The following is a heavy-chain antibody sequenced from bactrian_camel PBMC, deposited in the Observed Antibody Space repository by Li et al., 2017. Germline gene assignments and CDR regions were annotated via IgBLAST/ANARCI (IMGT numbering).Heavy chain of an antibody. J-gene: IGHJ4*01. V-gene: IGHV3S40*01. Sequence: VQLVESGGGLVQAGGSLRLSCAASGLTISSSYMSWVRQVPGKGLEWVSQISRGGGSTNYADSVKGRFTISRDNAKTMVYLQLNSLKIDDTAMYYCANLDGHYWGQGTQVTVS. CDR2: ISRGGGST. CDR3: ANLDGHY. CDR1: GLTISSSY.